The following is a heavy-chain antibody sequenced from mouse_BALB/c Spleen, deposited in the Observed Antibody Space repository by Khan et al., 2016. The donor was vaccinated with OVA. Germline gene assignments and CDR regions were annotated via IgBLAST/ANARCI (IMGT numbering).Heavy chain of an antibody. CDR2: INTSTGEP. CDR3: ARSASDWFFDV. D-gene: IGHD6-1*01. CDR1: GYTFTNYG. Sequence: QIQLVQSGPELKKPGETVKISCKASGYTFTNYGMNWVKQAPGKGLKWMGWINTSTGEPTYADDFKGRFAFSLETSANTAYLQINNLKNEDTATYFCARSASDWFFDVWGAGTTVTVSS. J-gene: IGHJ1*01. V-gene: IGHV9-3-1*01.